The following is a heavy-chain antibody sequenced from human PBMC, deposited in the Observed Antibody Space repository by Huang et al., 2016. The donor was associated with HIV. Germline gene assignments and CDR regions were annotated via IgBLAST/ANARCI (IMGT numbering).Heavy chain of an antibody. CDR1: GGTFSTYA. CDR2: MTPFFVTA. CDR3: ARGRTRSSLYDSYYGLDV. D-gene: IGHD6-6*01. J-gene: IGHJ6*02. V-gene: IGHV1-69*01. Sequence: QVQLVQSGAEVKKPGSSVKVSCQASGGTFSTYAISWVRQAPGQGVEWMGGMTPFFVTANSAQKCHGTVTITADEFTSTAYMELSSLRAEDTALYYCARGRTRSSLYDSYYGLDVWGQGTTVTVSS.